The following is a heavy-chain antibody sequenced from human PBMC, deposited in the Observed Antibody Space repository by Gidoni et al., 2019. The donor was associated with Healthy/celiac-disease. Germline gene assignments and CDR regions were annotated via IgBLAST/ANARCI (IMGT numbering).Heavy chain of an antibody. D-gene: IGHD5-12*01. J-gene: IGHJ4*02. CDR1: GGSISSYY. Sequence: QVQLQESGPGLVKPSETLSLTCTVSGGSISSYYWSWIRQPPGKGLEWIGYIYYSGSTNYNPSLKSRVTISVDTSKNQFSLKLSSVTAADTAVYYCARARRRWLQFDYWGQGTLVTVSS. CDR3: ARARRRWLQFDY. V-gene: IGHV4-59*01. CDR2: IYYSGST.